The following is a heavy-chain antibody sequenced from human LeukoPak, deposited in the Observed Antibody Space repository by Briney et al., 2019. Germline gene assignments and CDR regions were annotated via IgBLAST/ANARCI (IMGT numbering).Heavy chain of an antibody. D-gene: IGHD2-2*01. CDR1: GFTFSSYS. J-gene: IGHJ6*03. V-gene: IGHV3-48*04. CDR2: ISSSSSTI. CDR3: AKDLVVPAAYYYYYYMDV. Sequence: GGSLRLSCAASGFTFSSYSMNWVRQAPGKGLEWVSYISSSSSTIYYADSVKGRFTISRDNAKNSLYLQMNSLRAEDTAVYYCAKDLVVPAAYYYYYYMDVWGKGTTVTVSS.